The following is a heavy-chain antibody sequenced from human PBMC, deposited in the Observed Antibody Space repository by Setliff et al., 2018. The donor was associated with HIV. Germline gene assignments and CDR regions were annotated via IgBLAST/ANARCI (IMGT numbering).Heavy chain of an antibody. D-gene: IGHD3-22*01. Sequence: ASVKVSCKPSGYTFTSYDINWVRQATGQGLEWMGWMNPNSGNTGYAQKFRGRVTVTAYTSTSTAYMDLGSLRSDDTAVYYCAKCIEMLGTPATSGGYYCGWFDPWGQGTLVTVSS. V-gene: IGHV1-8*02. J-gene: IGHJ5*02. CDR1: GYTFTSYD. CDR3: AKCIEMLGTPATSGGYYCGWFDP. CDR2: MNPNSGNT.